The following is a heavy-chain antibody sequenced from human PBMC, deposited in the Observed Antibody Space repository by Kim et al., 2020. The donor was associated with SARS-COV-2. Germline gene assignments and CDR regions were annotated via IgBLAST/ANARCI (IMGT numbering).Heavy chain of an antibody. Sequence: SNPSLKSRVTVSVDTSKNQFSLNLSSVTAADTAVYYCAAGFYYYYGMDVWGQGTTVTVSS. V-gene: IGHV4-39*07. CDR3: AAGFYYYYGMDV. J-gene: IGHJ6*02.